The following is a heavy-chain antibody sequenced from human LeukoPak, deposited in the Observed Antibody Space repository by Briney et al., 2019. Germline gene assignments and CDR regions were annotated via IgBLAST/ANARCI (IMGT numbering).Heavy chain of an antibody. CDR3: ARVSGSPLMSYFDY. CDR2: IYHSGST. CDR1: GGSISSGGYS. D-gene: IGHD1-26*01. Sequence: SQTLSLTCAVSGGSISSGGYSWSWIRQPPGKGLEWIGYIYHSGSTYYYPSLKSRVTISVDRSKNQFSLKLSSVTAADTAVYYCARVSGSPLMSYFDYWGQGTLVTVSS. J-gene: IGHJ4*02. V-gene: IGHV4-30-2*01.